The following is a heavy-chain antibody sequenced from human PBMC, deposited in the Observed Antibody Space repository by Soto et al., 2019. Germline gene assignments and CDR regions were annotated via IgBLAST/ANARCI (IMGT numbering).Heavy chain of an antibody. CDR3: ARRGSGSDCEY. Sequence: EVQLLESGGGLVQPGGSLRLSCAASGFTFSSYAMRWVRQAPVKGLEWVSAISGSGDSTYYADSVKGRFTISRDNSKITLYLQMNGLRAEDTAVYYCARRGSGSDCEYWGQGTLVTVSS. D-gene: IGHD1-26*01. CDR2: ISGSGDST. CDR1: GFTFSSYA. J-gene: IGHJ4*02. V-gene: IGHV3-23*01.